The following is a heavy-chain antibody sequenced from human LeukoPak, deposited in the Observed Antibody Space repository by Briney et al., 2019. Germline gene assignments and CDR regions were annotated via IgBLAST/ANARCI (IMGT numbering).Heavy chain of an antibody. J-gene: IGHJ4*02. CDR3: ARPSTAYSSSSFGY. Sequence: GGSLRLSCAASGFTFSSYSMNWVRQAPGKGLEWVSSISSSSSYIYYADTVKGRFTISRDNAKNSLYLQMNSLRAEDTAVYYCARPSTAYSSSSFGYWGQGTLVTVSS. CDR1: GFTFSSYS. CDR2: ISSSSSYI. D-gene: IGHD6-6*01. V-gene: IGHV3-21*01.